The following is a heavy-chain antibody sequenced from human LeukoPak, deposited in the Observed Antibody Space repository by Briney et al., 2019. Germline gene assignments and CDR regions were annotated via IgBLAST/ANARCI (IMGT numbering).Heavy chain of an antibody. CDR3: AVTLGVRGVTPYSIDV. V-gene: IGHV5-51*01. D-gene: IGHD3-10*01. CDR2: VYPGDSYT. CDR1: GYRFNNYW. J-gene: IGHJ6*02. Sequence: GESLKISFKASGYRFNNYWIGWVRPMPGKGLEWMGIVYPGDSYTRYSPSSQGQVTISADKSISSAYLQWSSLKASDTAMYYCAVTLGVRGVTPYSIDVWGQGTTVTVSS.